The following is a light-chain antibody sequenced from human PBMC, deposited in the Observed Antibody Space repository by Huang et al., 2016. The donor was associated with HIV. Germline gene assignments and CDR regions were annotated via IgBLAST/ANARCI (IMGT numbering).Light chain of an antibody. Sequence: EILPTQSPATLSVSPGARVTLSCRASQTVSEHLAWFQQRPGQAPKLLIYGASNRATGIPPRFSGRGSGTEFGLTITNLQSEDFAVYFCHQYYTLPRTFGQGTKVEI. CDR1: QTVSEH. V-gene: IGKV3-15*01. CDR2: GAS. J-gene: IGKJ1*01. CDR3: HQYYTLPRT.